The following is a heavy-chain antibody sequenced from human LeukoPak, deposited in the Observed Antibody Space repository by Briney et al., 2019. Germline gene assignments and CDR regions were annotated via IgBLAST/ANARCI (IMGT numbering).Heavy chain of an antibody. J-gene: IGHJ4*02. CDR2: IIPTFGTA. Sequence: SVKVSCKASGGTFSSYAISWVRQAPGQGLEWMGGIIPTFGTANYAQKFQGRVTITTDESTSTAYMELCSLRSEDTAVYYCARDRRGLLWFGDYDVTYYFDYWGQGTLVTVSS. V-gene: IGHV1-69*05. D-gene: IGHD3-10*01. CDR1: GGTFSSYA. CDR3: ARDRRGLLWFGDYDVTYYFDY.